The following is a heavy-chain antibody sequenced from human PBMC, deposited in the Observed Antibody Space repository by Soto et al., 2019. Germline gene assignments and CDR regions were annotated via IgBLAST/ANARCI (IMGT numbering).Heavy chain of an antibody. Sequence: SETLSLTCTASGGSITGGSISSTTNHWAWMRHPPGMGLEWIGYIYHSGSTYYNPSLKSRVTISVDRSKNQFSLKLSSVTAADTAVYYCASARVGPQQLVRGWFDPWGQGTLVTVSS. D-gene: IGHD6-13*01. CDR3: ASARVGPQQLVRGWFDP. CDR2: IYHSGST. CDR1: GGSITGGSISSTTNH. J-gene: IGHJ5*02. V-gene: IGHV4-39*07.